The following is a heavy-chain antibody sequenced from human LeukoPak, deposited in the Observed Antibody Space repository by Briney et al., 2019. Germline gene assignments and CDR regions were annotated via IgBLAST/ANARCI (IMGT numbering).Heavy chain of an antibody. J-gene: IGHJ5*02. Sequence: GGSLRLSCAASGFTFSSYAMHWVRQAPGKGLEWVAVISYDGSNKYYADSVKGRFTISRDNSKNTLYLQMNSLRAEDTAVYYCARAGANCGGDCPPYGWFDPWGQGTLVTVSS. D-gene: IGHD2-21*02. CDR2: ISYDGSNK. V-gene: IGHV3-30-3*01. CDR1: GFTFSSYA. CDR3: ARAGANCGGDCPPYGWFDP.